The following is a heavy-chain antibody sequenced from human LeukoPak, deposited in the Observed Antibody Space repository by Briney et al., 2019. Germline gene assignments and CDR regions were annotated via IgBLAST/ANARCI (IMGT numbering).Heavy chain of an antibody. CDR1: GFTFSSYA. CDR3: AKAVGVAATFPTSYFYYGMDV. Sequence: GGSLRLSCAASGFTFSSYAMSWVRQAPGKGLEWVSSISDRDGSTYYVGAVKGRFTISRDNSKNTLYLQMNSLRGEDTAVYFCAKAVGVAATFPTSYFYYGMDVWGQGTTVTVSS. CDR2: ISDRDGST. J-gene: IGHJ6*02. D-gene: IGHD2-15*01. V-gene: IGHV3-23*01.